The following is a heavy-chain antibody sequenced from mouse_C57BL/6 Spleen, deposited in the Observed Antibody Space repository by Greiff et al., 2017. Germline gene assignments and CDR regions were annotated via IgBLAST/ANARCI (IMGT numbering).Heavy chain of an antibody. D-gene: IGHD1-1*01. J-gene: IGHJ3*01. CDR2: IDPETGGT. CDR3: TREGTYYYGSSWFAY. Sequence: QVQLQQSGAELVRPGASVTLSCKASGYTFTDYEMHWVKQTPVHGLEWIGAIDPETGGTAYNQKFKGKAILTADKSSSTAYMELRSLTSEDSAVYSCTREGTYYYGSSWFAYWGQGTLVTVSA. CDR1: GYTFTDYE. V-gene: IGHV1-15*01.